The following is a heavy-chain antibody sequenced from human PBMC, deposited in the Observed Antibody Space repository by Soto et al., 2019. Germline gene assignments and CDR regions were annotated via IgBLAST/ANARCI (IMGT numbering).Heavy chain of an antibody. D-gene: IGHD3-16*01. Sequence: SETLSLTCAVYDGSFSGYYWSWIRQPPGKGLEWIGEINHSGSTNYNPSLKGRVTMSVDTSKNHFSLKLNSVTAADTAVYYCARGLMISFGGVTYHHWGQGTLVTVSS. J-gene: IGHJ5*02. CDR1: DGSFSGYY. CDR2: INHSGST. CDR3: ARGLMISFGGVTYHH. V-gene: IGHV4-34*01.